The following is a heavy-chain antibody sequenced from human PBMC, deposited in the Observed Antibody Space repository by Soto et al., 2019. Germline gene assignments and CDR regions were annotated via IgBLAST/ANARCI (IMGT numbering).Heavy chain of an antibody. CDR1: GFTFTSSA. CDR2: IVVGSGNT. V-gene: IGHV1-58*01. CDR3: AASQYYYDSSGATSFDY. J-gene: IGHJ4*02. Sequence: AASVKVSCKASGFTFTSSAVQWVRQARGQRLEWIGWIVVGSGNTNYAQKFQERVTITRDMSTSTAYMELSSLRSEDTAVYYCAASQYYYDSSGATSFDYWGQGTLVTVSS. D-gene: IGHD3-22*01.